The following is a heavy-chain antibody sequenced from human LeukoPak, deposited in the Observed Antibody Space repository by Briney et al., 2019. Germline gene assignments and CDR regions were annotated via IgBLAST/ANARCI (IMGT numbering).Heavy chain of an antibody. CDR3: ARDGGGAAMVRGVIQYYYYYGIDV. Sequence: GRSLRLSCAASGFTFSSYAMHWVRQAPGKGLEWVAVISYDGSNKYYADSVKGRFTISRDNSKNTLYLQMNSLRAEDTAVYYCARDGGGAAMVRGVIQYYYYYGIDVWGKGTTVTVSS. CDR2: ISYDGSNK. V-gene: IGHV3-30*04. CDR1: GFTFSSYA. J-gene: IGHJ6*04. D-gene: IGHD3-10*01.